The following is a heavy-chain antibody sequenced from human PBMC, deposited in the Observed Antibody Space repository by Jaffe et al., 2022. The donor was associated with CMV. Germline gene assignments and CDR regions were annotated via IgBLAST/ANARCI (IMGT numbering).Heavy chain of an antibody. Sequence: QLQLQESGPGLVKPSETLSLTCSVSGGSISSSSYYWGWIRQPPGKGLEWIGSIYYTGSSTFYSPSLKSRVTISVDTSKNQFSLKLSSVTAADTALYYCARQVFDTAPLKWYSSGRTLGTVLDPWGQGTLVTVSS. J-gene: IGHJ5*02. D-gene: IGHD6-19*01. CDR3: ARQVFDTAPLKWYSSGRTLGTVLDP. CDR1: GGSISSSSYY. CDR2: IYYTGSST. V-gene: IGHV4-39*01.